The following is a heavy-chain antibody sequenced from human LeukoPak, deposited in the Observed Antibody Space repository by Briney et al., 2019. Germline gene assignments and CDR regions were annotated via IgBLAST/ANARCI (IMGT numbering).Heavy chain of an antibody. Sequence: GGSLRLSCAASGFTFSDYAISWVRQAPGKGLEWVASISASSASTFYADPVKGRFTISRDNSKNTLYLQMNSLTAEDTALYYCAKHTSYSSFNWFDPWGQGTLVTVSS. CDR1: GFTFSDYA. V-gene: IGHV3-23*01. CDR2: ISASSAST. CDR3: AKHTSYSSFNWFDP. D-gene: IGHD4-11*01. J-gene: IGHJ5*02.